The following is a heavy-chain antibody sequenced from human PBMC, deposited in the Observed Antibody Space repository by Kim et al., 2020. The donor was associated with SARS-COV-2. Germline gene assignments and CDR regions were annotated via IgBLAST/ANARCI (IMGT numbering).Heavy chain of an antibody. V-gene: IGHV4-59*13. CDR2: IYYSGST. Sequence: SETLSLTCTVSGGSISSYYWSWIRQPPGKGLEWIGYIYYSGSTNYNPSLKSRVTISVDTSKNQFSLKLSSVTAADPAVYYCAGDLLYSGYDFNYYYGMDVWGQGTPVTVSS. CDR1: GGSISSYY. CDR3: AGDLLYSGYDFNYYYGMDV. J-gene: IGHJ6*02. D-gene: IGHD5-12*01.